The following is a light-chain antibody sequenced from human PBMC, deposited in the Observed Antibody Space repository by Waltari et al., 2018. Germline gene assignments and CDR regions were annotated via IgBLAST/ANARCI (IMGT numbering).Light chain of an antibody. CDR2: GAS. J-gene: IGKJ2*01. Sequence: EIVLTQSPGTLSLSPGERATLSCRASQSVSSSYLAWYQQKPGQAPRLLIFGASNRATGIPDRFSGSGSGTDFTLTIARLEPEDFAVYFCQQYGTSPTTFGQGPSWRS. CDR3: QQYGTSPTT. CDR1: QSVSSSY. V-gene: IGKV3-20*01.